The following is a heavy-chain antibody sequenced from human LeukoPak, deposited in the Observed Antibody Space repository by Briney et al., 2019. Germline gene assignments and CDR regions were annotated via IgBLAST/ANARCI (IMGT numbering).Heavy chain of an antibody. CDR3: ARSGGYYYDSSGYYPFDY. V-gene: IGHV4-4*07. Sequence: SETLSLTCTVSGGSISSYYWSWTRQPAGKGLEWIGRIYTSGSTNYNPSLKSRVTMSVDTSKNQFSLKLSSVTAADTAVYYCARSGGYYYDSSGYYPFDYWGQGTLVTVSS. D-gene: IGHD3-22*01. CDR2: IYTSGST. J-gene: IGHJ4*02. CDR1: GGSISSYY.